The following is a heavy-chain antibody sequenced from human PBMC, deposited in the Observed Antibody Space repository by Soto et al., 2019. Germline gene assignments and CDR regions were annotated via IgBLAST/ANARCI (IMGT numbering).Heavy chain of an antibody. CDR3: ARGSSGYISSWYYFDY. D-gene: IGHD6-13*01. CDR2: ISGIGGST. V-gene: IGHV3-23*01. CDR1: GFTFTYYA. J-gene: IGHJ4*02. Sequence: PVGSLRLSCAASGFTFTYYALSWVRQAPGKGLEWVATISGIGGSTYLADSVKGRLSISRDNSKNTVSLLMNSLRAEDTAVYFCARGSSGYISSWYYFDYWGRGTLVTVSS.